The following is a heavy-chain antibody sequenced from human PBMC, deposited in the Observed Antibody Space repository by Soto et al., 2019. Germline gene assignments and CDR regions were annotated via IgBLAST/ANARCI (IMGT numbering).Heavy chain of an antibody. CDR1: GFTFSNYG. D-gene: IGHD1-26*01. J-gene: IGHJ5*02. CDR3: VRDDSFRDSDVP. CDR2: IWSGGSRT. Sequence: QVQLVESGGGVVQPGRSLRLSCAASGFTFSNYGMHWVRQAPDKGLEWVAVIWSGGSRTSYADSVKGRFTISRDDSKKTLYLEMSSLRVDDTAVYYCVRDDSFRDSDVPWGQGTLVTVSS. V-gene: IGHV3-33*01.